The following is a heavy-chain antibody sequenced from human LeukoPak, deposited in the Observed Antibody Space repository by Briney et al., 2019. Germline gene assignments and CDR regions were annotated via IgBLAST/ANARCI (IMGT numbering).Heavy chain of an antibody. V-gene: IGHV3-48*02. D-gene: IGHD3-10*01. CDR2: ISSRSSTI. CDR3: ARDYYNSGSYYQRDFDY. CDR1: GFTFSSYS. Sequence: GGSLRLSCAASGFTFSSYSMNWVRQAPGKGLEWISNISSRSSTIYYADSVKGRFTISRDNAKNSLYLQMNSLRDEDTGVYYCARDYYNSGSYYQRDFDYWGQGTLVTVSS. J-gene: IGHJ4*02.